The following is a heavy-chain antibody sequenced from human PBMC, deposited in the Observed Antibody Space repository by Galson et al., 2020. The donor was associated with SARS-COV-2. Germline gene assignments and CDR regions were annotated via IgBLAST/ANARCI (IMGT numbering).Heavy chain of an antibody. CDR1: GFTFSSYS. CDR3: ARDLPDYYGSGSYYNFEGY. D-gene: IGHD3-10*01. V-gene: IGHV3-21*01. Sequence: GGSLRLSCAASGFTFSSYSMNWVRQAPGKGLEWVSSISSSSSYIYYADSVKGRFTISRDNAKNSLYLQMNSLRAEDTAVYYCARDLPDYYGSGSYYNFEGYWGQGTLVTVSS. CDR2: ISSSSSYI. J-gene: IGHJ4*02.